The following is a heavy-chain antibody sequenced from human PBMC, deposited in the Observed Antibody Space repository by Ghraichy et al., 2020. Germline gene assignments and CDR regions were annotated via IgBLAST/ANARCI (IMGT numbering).Heavy chain of an antibody. CDR3: AKPAPPARTTGGYYYGMDV. CDR1: GFTFNNYA. Sequence: GESLNISCAASGFTFNNYAMNWVRQAPGKGLEWVSAISGSGGSTYYAHSVKGRFTISRDNSKNTLYLQMNSLRAEDTAVYYCAKPAPPARTTGGYYYGMDVWGQGTTVTVSS. D-gene: IGHD4-17*01. V-gene: IGHV3-23*01. CDR2: ISGSGGST. J-gene: IGHJ6*02.